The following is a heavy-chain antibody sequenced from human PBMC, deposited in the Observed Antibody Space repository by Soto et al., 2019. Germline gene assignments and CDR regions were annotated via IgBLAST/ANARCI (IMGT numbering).Heavy chain of an antibody. Sequence: QVQLQQWGAGLLKPSETLSLTCAVYGGSCSGYYWSWIRQPPGKGLEWIGEINHSGSTNYNPSLKSRVTMSVDTSKNQFSLKLSSVTAAATAVYYCARDPRGFDSWGLGTLVTVSS. CDR1: GGSCSGYY. D-gene: IGHD6-6*01. CDR2: INHSGST. J-gene: IGHJ4*02. CDR3: ARDPRGFDS. V-gene: IGHV4-34*01.